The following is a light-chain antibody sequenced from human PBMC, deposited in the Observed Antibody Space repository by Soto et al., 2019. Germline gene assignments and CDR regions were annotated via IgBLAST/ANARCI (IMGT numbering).Light chain of an antibody. Sequence: DIQMTQSPSTLSASVGDRVTITCRASQSISSWLAWYQQKPGKAHKPLIYKASSLESGVPSRFSGSGSGTEFTLTISSLQPDDFATYYCQQSYSTPRTFGQGTKVDIK. CDR1: QSISSW. J-gene: IGKJ1*01. CDR3: QQSYSTPRT. CDR2: KAS. V-gene: IGKV1-5*03.